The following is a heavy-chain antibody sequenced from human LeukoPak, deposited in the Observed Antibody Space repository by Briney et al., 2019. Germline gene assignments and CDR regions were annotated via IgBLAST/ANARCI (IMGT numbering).Heavy chain of an antibody. CDR2: ISSSGSTI. CDR3: ARDPDDSSPSDV. D-gene: IGHD3-22*01. V-gene: IGHV3-11*01. J-gene: IGHJ6*02. Sequence: PGGSLRLSCAASGFTFSDYYMSWVRQAPGKGLEWVSYISSSGSTIYYADSVKGRFTISRDNAKNSLYLQMNSLRAEDTAVYYCARDPDDSSPSDVWGQGTTVTVSS. CDR1: GFTFSDYY.